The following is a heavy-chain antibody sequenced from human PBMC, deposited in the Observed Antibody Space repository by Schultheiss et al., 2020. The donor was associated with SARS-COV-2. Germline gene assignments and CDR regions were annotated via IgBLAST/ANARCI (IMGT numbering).Heavy chain of an antibody. CDR2: INPNSGGT. J-gene: IGHJ3*02. Sequence: ASVKVSCRASGYTFTGYYMHWVRQAPGQGLEWMGRINPNSGGTNYAQKFQGRVTMTRDTSISTAYMELSSLRSEDTAVYYCARGTVADDAFDIWGQGTMVTVAS. D-gene: IGHD6-19*01. CDR3: ARGTVADDAFDI. V-gene: IGHV1-2*06. CDR1: GYTFTGYY.